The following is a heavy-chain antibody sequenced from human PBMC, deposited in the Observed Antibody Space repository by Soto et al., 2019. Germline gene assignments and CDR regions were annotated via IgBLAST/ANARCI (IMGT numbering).Heavy chain of an antibody. V-gene: IGHV4-59*01. Sequence: SETLSLTCTVSGGSISSYYWSWIRQPPGKGLEWIGYIYYSGSTNYNPSLKSRVTISVDTSKNQFSLKLSSVTAADTAVYYCARDSRVVVAAYSLLGMDVWGQGTTVTVSS. J-gene: IGHJ6*02. CDR1: GGSISSYY. CDR2: IYYSGST. CDR3: ARDSRVVVAAYSLLGMDV. D-gene: IGHD2-15*01.